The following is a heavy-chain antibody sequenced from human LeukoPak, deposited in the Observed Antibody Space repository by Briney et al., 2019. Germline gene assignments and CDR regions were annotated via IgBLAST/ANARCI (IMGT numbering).Heavy chain of an antibody. V-gene: IGHV1-69*04. D-gene: IGHD3-3*01. Sequence: SVKVSCKASGYTFTSYAISWVRQAPGQGLEWMGRIIPILGIANYAQKFQGRVTITADKSTSTAYMELSSLRSEDTAVYYCARGLRFLEWANYYYYGMDVWGQGTTVTVSS. CDR3: ARGLRFLEWANYYYYGMDV. CDR2: IIPILGIA. J-gene: IGHJ6*02. CDR1: GYTFTSYA.